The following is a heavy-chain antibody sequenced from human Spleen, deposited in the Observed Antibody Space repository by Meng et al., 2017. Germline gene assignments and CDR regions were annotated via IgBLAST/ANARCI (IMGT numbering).Heavy chain of an antibody. CDR1: GFTFNSYA. Sequence: GGSLRLSCTASGFTFNSYAMTWVRQAPGKGLEWVSTISHSGGSTYCADSVKGRFTISRDNSKNTLYLQLNSLRAEDTAVYYCAKDDYGDYGSPVDYWGQGTLVTVSS. J-gene: IGHJ4*02. V-gene: IGHV3-23*01. CDR3: AKDDYGDYGSPVDY. CDR2: ISHSGGST. D-gene: IGHD4-17*01.